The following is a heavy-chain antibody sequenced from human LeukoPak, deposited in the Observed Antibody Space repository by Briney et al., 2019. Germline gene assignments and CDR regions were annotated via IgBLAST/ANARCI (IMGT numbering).Heavy chain of an antibody. D-gene: IGHD3-16*02. CDR1: GGSFSGYY. CDR2: INHSGST. Sequence: SETLSLTCAVYGGSFSGYYWTWIRQPPGKGLEWIGEINHSGSTNYNPSLKSRVTISVDKSKNQFSLKLSSVTAADTAVYYCASRGLRLGELSFIDYWGQGTLVTVSS. J-gene: IGHJ4*02. CDR3: ASRGLRLGELSFIDY. V-gene: IGHV4-34*01.